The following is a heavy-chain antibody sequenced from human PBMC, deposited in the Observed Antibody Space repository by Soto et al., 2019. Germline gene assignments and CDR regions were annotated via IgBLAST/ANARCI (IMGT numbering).Heavy chain of an antibody. V-gene: IGHV1-18*01. CDR3: AIGATPIDY. D-gene: IGHD2-15*01. CDR1: GYTFTNFG. J-gene: IGHJ4*02. CDR2: ISAYNGNT. Sequence: QVQLVQSGAEVKKPGASVKVSCKASGYTFTNFGISWVRQAPGQGLEWMGWISAYNGNTNYAQNFQGRFTMTTDTSPSTGYMELRSLRSDDTAVYYCAIGATPIDYWGQGTLVTVSS.